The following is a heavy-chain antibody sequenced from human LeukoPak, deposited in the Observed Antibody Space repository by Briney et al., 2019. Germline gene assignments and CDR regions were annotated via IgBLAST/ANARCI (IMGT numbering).Heavy chain of an antibody. V-gene: IGHV3-48*03. J-gene: IGHJ3*01. Sequence: GGSLRLSCVASGFTFSGYEMNWVRQAPGNGLEWFSYISSSGYTIYYADSLKGRFTVSRDNAKNSLYLQMNRLGAEDTAVHFCARSRSIAGDGFDVWGHGTMVTVSS. CDR1: GFTFSGYE. D-gene: IGHD2-21*01. CDR2: ISSSGYTI. CDR3: ARSRSIAGDGFDV.